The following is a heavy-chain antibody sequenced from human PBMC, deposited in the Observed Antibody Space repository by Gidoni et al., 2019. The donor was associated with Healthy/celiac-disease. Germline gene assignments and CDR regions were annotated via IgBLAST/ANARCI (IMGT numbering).Heavy chain of an antibody. Sequence: QVQLVQSGAEVKKPGSSVKVSCNASVSTFSSSAISWVRKAPVQGLEWMGGIIPIVDTANYEQKFQGRVTITADKSTSTAYMELSRLRSEDTDVYYCARDQDDYDSSATRDAHALDIWVQGTMVTVSS. J-gene: IGHJ3*02. D-gene: IGHD3-22*01. CDR1: VSTFSSSA. CDR2: IIPIVDTA. CDR3: ARDQDDYDSSATRDAHALDI. V-gene: IGHV1-69*06.